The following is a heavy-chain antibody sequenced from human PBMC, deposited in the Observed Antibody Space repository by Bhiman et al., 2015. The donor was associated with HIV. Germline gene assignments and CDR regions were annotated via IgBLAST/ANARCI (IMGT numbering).Heavy chain of an antibody. D-gene: IGHD1-7*01. CDR3: ATEPGGTTQGRFDY. V-gene: IGHV3-21*03. J-gene: IGHJ4*02. Sequence: EVQLMESGGGLVKPGGSLRLSCAASGFTFSTYIMNWVRQAPGKGLEWVSSISSSSSYIYYADSVKGRFTISRDNAKNSLYLQMNSLRAEDTAVYYCATEPGGTTQGRFDYWGQGTLVTVSS. CDR2: ISSSSSYI. CDR1: GFTFSTYI.